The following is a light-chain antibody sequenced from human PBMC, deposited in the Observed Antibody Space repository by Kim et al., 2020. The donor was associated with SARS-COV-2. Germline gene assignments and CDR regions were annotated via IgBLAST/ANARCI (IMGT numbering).Light chain of an antibody. J-gene: IGKJ2*01. V-gene: IGKV1-5*03. CDR1: ENIGTW. CDR2: LAS. CDR3: QHYSRFPYT. Sequence: SDAVGDRVTIPCRASENIGTWLAWYQQKPGRAPSLLIYLASTLESGVPSRFSGTGSGTEFSLSITSLQPDDFATYYCQHYSRFPYTFGQGTKLEI.